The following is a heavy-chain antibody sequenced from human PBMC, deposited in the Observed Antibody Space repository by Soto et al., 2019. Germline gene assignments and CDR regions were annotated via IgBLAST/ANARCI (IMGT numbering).Heavy chain of an antibody. CDR3: AKDNAGRYGDYESTWFEP. D-gene: IGHD4-17*01. CDR1: GFSIDDFA. V-gene: IGHV3-9*01. CDR2: ISWDSGKI. Sequence: GGSLRLSCAASGFSIDDFAMHWVRQAPGRGLEWVSSISWDSGKIGYADSVTGRFSVSRDNAKNSLFLQMSSLKPEDTAFYFCAKDNAGRYGDYESTWFEPWGQGTLVTVSS. J-gene: IGHJ5*02.